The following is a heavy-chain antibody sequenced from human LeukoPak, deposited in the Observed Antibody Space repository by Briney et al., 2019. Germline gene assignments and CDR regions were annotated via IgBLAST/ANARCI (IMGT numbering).Heavy chain of an antibody. V-gene: IGHV3-23*01. CDR1: GFTFSSYA. D-gene: IGHD3-3*01. Sequence: GGSLRLSCAASGFTFSSYAMSWVRQAPGKGLEWVSAISGSGGSTYYADSVKGRFTISRDNSKNTLYLQMNSLRAEDTAVYYWAKAYVFWSAYYFNSWGQGPLATFSS. CDR3: AKAYVFWSAYYFNS. J-gene: IGHJ4*02. CDR2: ISGSGGST.